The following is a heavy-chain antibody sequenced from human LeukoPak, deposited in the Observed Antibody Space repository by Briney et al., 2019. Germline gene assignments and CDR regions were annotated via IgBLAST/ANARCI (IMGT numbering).Heavy chain of an antibody. CDR2: INHSGSS. CDR3: ARDPDSSGWYYYFDY. CDR1: GGSFSGYY. D-gene: IGHD6-19*01. J-gene: IGHJ4*02. V-gene: IGHV4-34*01. Sequence: LETLSLTCAVYGGSFSGYYWSWIRQPPGKGLEWIGEINHSGSSNYNPSLKSRVTISVDTSKNQFSLKLSSVTAADTAVYYCARDPDSSGWYYYFDYWGQGTLVTVSS.